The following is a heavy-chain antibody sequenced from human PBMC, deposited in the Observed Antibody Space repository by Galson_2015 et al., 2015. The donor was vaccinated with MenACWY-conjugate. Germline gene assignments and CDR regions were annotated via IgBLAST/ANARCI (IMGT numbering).Heavy chain of an antibody. CDR3: ARGVSLSSMAGY. J-gene: IGHJ4*02. Sequence: ETLSLTCTVSGGSISSYYWSWIRQPPGKGLEWIGYMYYSGSANYNPSLKSRVTISVDTSKNQFSLRMTSVTAADTAVYYCARGVSLSSMAGYWGQGTLVTVSS. CDR2: MYYSGSA. V-gene: IGHV4-59*01. CDR1: GGSISSYY. D-gene: IGHD2/OR15-2a*01.